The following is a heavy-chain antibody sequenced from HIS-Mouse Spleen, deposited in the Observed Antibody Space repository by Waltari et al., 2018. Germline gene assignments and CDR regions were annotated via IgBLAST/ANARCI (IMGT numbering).Heavy chain of an antibody. V-gene: IGHV4-39*07. CDR3: ARAPTGFLEWFDAFDI. Sequence: QLQLQESGPGLVKPSETLYLTCTVPGGSISSSTYYWGWLRQPPGKGLEWFGCIYYSGTTYANPSLKSRVTISVDTSKNQFSLKLSSVTAADTAVYYCARAPTGFLEWFDAFDIWGQGTMVTVSS. CDR1: GGSISSSTYY. D-gene: IGHD3-3*01. J-gene: IGHJ3*02. CDR2: IYYSGTT.